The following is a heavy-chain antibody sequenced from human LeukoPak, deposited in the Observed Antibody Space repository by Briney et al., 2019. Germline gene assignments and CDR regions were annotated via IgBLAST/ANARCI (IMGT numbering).Heavy chain of an antibody. CDR1: GFTFSNYN. CDR3: VRQFAY. CDR2: ISNSSSTI. J-gene: IGHJ4*02. V-gene: IGHV3-48*04. Sequence: GGSLRLSCAASGFTFSNYNMNWVRQAPGKGLEWVSYISNSSSTIYYADSVKGRFTISRDNAKNSLYLQMNSLRAEDTAVYYCVRQFAYWGQGTLVTVSS.